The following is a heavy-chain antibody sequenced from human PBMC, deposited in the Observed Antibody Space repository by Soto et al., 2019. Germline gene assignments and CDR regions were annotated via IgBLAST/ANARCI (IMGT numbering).Heavy chain of an antibody. D-gene: IGHD1-26*01. V-gene: IGHV4-4*07. CDR1: GDSMTKYY. CDR2: IYISGST. J-gene: IGHJ4*02. CDR3: ARTVGAAYYFDF. Sequence: QVQLQESGPGLVKPSETLSLTCTVSGDSMTKYYWSWIRQPAGKGLEWIGRIYISGSTNYNPSLKSRVTMSIDTSNNHFSLSLKSVTAADTAVYYCARTVGAAYYFDFWGQGALVTVSS.